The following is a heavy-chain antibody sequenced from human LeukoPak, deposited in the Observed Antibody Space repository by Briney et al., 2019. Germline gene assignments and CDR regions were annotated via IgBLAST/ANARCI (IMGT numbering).Heavy chain of an antibody. V-gene: IGHV3-74*01. CDR3: ARFRFGYYDNSAPP. J-gene: IGHJ5*02. Sequence: GGSLRLSCAASGFTFSSYSMNWVRQAPGKGLVWVSRINSDGINTSYADSVKGRFTISRDNAKNTLNLQMNSLRAEDTAVYYCARFRFGYYDNSAPPWGQGTLVTVSS. D-gene: IGHD3-22*01. CDR1: GFTFSSYS. CDR2: INSDGINT.